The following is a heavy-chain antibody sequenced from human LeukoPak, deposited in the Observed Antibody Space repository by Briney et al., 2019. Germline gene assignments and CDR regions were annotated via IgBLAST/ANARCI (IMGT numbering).Heavy chain of an antibody. CDR1: GGSFSGYY. J-gene: IGHJ4*02. Sequence: SETLSLTCAVYGGSFSGYYWSWIRQPAGKGLEWIGRIYTSGSTNYNPSLKSRVTISVDTSKNQFSLKLSSVAAAGTALYYCARGNPSLYSSGWYPFDYWGQGTLVTVSS. CDR2: IYTSGST. V-gene: IGHV4-59*10. D-gene: IGHD6-19*01. CDR3: ARGNPSLYSSGWYPFDY.